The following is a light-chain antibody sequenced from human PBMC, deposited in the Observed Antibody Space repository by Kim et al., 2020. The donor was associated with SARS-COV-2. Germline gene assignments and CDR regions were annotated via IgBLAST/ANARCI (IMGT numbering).Light chain of an antibody. Sequence: EIVLTQSPGTLSLSPGERATLSCRASQSVSSSYLAWYQQKVGQTPRLLFYGASRRATGIPDRFSGSGSGTDFTLSISRLEPEDFAVYYCQQYASSPRTFGQGTKLEIK. V-gene: IGKV3-20*01. J-gene: IGKJ2*01. CDR2: GAS. CDR1: QSVSSSY. CDR3: QQYASSPRT.